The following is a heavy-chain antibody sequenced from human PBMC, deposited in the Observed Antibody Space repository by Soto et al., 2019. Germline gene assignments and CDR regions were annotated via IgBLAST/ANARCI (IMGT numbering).Heavy chain of an antibody. CDR3: ARAVPRIVGAPLNAFAF. V-gene: IGHV1-18*01. CDR1: GYTFTSYG. CDR2: ISAYNGNT. J-gene: IGHJ3*01. D-gene: IGHD1-26*01. Sequence: ASVKVSCKASGYTFTSYGISWVRQAPGQGLEWMGWISAYNGNTNYAQKLQGRVTMTTDTSTSTAYMELRSLRSDDTAVYYCARAVPRIVGAPLNAFAFWGQGTLVPV.